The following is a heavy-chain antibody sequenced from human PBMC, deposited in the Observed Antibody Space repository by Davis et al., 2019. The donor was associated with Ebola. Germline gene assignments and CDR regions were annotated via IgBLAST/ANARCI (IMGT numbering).Heavy chain of an antibody. D-gene: IGHD3-3*01. J-gene: IGHJ3*01. CDR3: GSGRFWVFDV. Sequence: PSETLSLTCGVDGGSFSAYYWRWIRQSAGKGLEWIAEINERGNTNYNPSLKSRVNISVDKSKKQFSLKMNSVTAADTAEYSCGSGRFWVFDVWGQGTMVYVSS. CDR2: INERGNT. V-gene: IGHV4-34*01. CDR1: GGSFSAYY.